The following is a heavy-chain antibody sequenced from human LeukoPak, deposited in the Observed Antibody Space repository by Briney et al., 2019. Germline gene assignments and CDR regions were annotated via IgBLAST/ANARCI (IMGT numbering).Heavy chain of an antibody. D-gene: IGHD3-22*01. CDR3: AKGTTYYFDSSGLFSDYYFDY. J-gene: IGHJ4*02. CDR2: ISYDGSNQ. CDR1: GFTFSTSD. V-gene: IGHV3-30*18. Sequence: GGSLRPSCVASGFTFSTSDMHWVRQAPGKGLEWVAVISYDGSNQYYAGSVKGRFALSRDNSKNTLYLQMNSLRTEDTAVFYCAKGTTYYFDSSGLFSDYYFDYWGQGTLVTVSS.